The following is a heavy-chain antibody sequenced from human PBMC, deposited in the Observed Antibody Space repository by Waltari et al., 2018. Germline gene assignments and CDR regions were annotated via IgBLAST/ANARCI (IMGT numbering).Heavy chain of an antibody. J-gene: IGHJ4*02. D-gene: IGHD6-13*01. CDR3: ARYSSSFDY. CDR1: GFPFSSYE. V-gene: IGHV3-48*03. CDR2: ISSSGSTI. Sequence: EVQLVESGGGLVQPGGSLRLSCAASGFPFSSYEMNWVRPAPGKGLEWVSYISSSGSTIYYADSVKGRFTISRDNAKNSLYLQMNSLRAEDTAVYYCARYSSSFDYWGQGTLVTVSS.